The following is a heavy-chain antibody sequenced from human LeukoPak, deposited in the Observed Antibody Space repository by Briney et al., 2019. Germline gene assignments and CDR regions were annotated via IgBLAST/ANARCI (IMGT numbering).Heavy chain of an antibody. Sequence: SETLSLTCTVSGGSISSGDYYWSWIRQPPGTGLEWIGYIYYSGSTYYNPSLKSRVTISVDTSKNQFSLKLSSVTAADTAVYYCARDRADYYYCGMDVWGQGTTVTVSS. V-gene: IGHV4-30-4*01. CDR2: IYYSGST. CDR1: GGSISSGDYY. J-gene: IGHJ6*02. D-gene: IGHD3-10*01. CDR3: ARDRADYYYCGMDV.